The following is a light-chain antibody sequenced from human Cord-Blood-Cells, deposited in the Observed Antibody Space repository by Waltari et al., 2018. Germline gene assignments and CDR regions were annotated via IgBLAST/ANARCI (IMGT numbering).Light chain of an antibody. Sequence: QSALTQPASVSGSPGQSITISCTGTSSDVGGYNHVSWYQQHPGKAPTLMIYAVSNRPSGVSNRFSGSKSGNTASLTISGLQAEDEADYYCSSYTSSSTWVFGGGTKLTVL. V-gene: IGLV2-14*01. CDR2: AVS. J-gene: IGLJ3*02. CDR3: SSYTSSSTWV. CDR1: SSDVGGYNH.